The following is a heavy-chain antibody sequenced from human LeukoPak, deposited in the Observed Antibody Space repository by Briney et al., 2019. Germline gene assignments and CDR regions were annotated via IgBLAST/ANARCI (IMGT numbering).Heavy chain of an antibody. CDR3: ASHFTMINNGIDY. J-gene: IGHJ4*02. CDR2: IIPIFGTA. D-gene: IGHD3-22*01. Sequence: SVKVSCTASGGTFSSYAISWVRQAPGQGLEWMGGIIPIFGTANYAQKFQGRVTITADESTSTAYMELSSLRSEDTAVYYCASHFTMINNGIDYWGQGTLVTVSS. V-gene: IGHV1-69*01. CDR1: GGTFSSYA.